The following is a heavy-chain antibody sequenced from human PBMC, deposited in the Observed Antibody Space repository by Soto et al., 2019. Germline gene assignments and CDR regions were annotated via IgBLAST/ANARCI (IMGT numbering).Heavy chain of an antibody. J-gene: IGHJ4*02. Sequence: QVQLQESGPGLVKPSETLSLTCTVSGGSISSYYWSWIRQPPGKGLEWIGYIYYSGSTNYNPFLNSRXXTXVXXSKNPFSLKRSSVTAADTAVYYCARERGTGGDFDYWGQGTLVTVSS. V-gene: IGHV4-59*01. CDR3: ARERGTGGDFDY. CDR2: IYYSGST. D-gene: IGHD3-16*01. CDR1: GGSISSYY.